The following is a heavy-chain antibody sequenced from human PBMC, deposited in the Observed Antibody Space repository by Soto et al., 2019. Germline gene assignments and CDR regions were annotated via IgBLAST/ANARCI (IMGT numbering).Heavy chain of an antibody. D-gene: IGHD6-13*01. Sequence: EVQLVESGGGLVQPGESLRLSCAASGFTFSPFYMHWVRQAPGKGLEWVSHINGDGTTTVYADSVKGRFTISRDNAKSTLYLQMSSLRTEDTAEYYCVRDRGYPDSFDIWGQGTMVTVSS. CDR1: GFTFSPFY. J-gene: IGHJ3*02. CDR2: INGDGTTT. CDR3: VRDRGYPDSFDI. V-gene: IGHV3-74*01.